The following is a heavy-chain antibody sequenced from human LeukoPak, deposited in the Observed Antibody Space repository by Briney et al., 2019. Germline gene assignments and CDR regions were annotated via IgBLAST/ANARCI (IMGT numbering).Heavy chain of an antibody. J-gene: IGHJ4*02. CDR3: AGSQEWVVMIIDY. CDR1: GFTFDDYA. CDR2: ISWNSGSI. Sequence: GRSLRLSCAASGFTFDDYAMHWVRQAPGKGLEWVSGISWNSGSIGYADSVKGRFTISRDNAKNSLYLQMNSLRAEDTALYYCAGSQEWVVMIIDYWGQGTLVTVSS. V-gene: IGHV3-9*01. D-gene: IGHD3-16*01.